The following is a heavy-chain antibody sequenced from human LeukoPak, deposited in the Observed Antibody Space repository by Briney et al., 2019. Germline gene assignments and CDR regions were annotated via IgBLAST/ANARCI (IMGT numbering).Heavy chain of an antibody. D-gene: IGHD6-19*01. V-gene: IGHV3-43*02. CDR1: GFTFDDYG. CDR2: ISGDGYST. J-gene: IGHJ6*02. Sequence: GGSLRLSCAASGFTFDDYGMHWVRQAPGKGLEWVSFISGDGYSTYYADSVKGRFTISRDNSKDALYLQMNSLTTEDTAIYYCAKDRRTSGWNGDYYYGLDVWGQGTTVIAYS. CDR3: AKDRRTSGWNGDYYYGLDV.